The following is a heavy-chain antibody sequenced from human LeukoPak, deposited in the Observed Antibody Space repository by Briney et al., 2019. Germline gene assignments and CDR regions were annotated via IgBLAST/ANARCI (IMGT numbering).Heavy chain of an antibody. V-gene: IGHV1-69*13. CDR2: IIPFFGTP. CDR1: GGTFSSYA. Sequence: SVKVSCKASGGTFSSYAISWVRQAPGQGLEWMGGIIPFFGTPNYAQKFQGRVTITADESTSTAYMELSSLRSDDTAVYYCASRTYYSYSSGYYYAPFDFWGQGTLVTVSS. D-gene: IGHD3-22*01. J-gene: IGHJ4*02. CDR3: ASRTYYSYSSGYYYAPFDF.